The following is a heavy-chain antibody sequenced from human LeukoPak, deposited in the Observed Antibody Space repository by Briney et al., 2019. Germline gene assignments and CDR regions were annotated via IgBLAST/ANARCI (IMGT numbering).Heavy chain of an antibody. CDR2: ISGSGGST. Sequence: PGGSLRLSCAASGFTFSSYSMNWVRQAPGKGLEWVSAISGSGGSTYYADSVKGRLTISRDNSKNTLYLQMNSLRAEDTAVYYCAKVLMVYAIGAVDYWGQGTLVTVSS. V-gene: IGHV3-23*01. J-gene: IGHJ4*02. CDR3: AKVLMVYAIGAVDY. D-gene: IGHD2-8*01. CDR1: GFTFSSYS.